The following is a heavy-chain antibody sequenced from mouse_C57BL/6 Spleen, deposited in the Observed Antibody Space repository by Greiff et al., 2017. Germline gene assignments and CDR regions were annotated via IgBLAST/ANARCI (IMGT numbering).Heavy chain of an antibody. Sequence: EVKVVESGPELVKPGASVKIPCTASGYTFTDYNMDWVKQSHGKSLEWIGDINPNNGGTIYNQKFKGKATLTVDKSSSTAYMELRSLTSEDTAVYYCARISAQAAWFAYWGQGTLVTVSA. CDR1: GYTFTDYN. CDR3: ARISAQAAWFAY. V-gene: IGHV1-18*01. J-gene: IGHJ3*01. D-gene: IGHD3-2*02. CDR2: INPNNGGT.